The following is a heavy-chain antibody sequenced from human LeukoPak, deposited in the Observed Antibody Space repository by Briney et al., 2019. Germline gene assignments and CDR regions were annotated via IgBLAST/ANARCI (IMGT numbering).Heavy chain of an antibody. CDR2: IYYSGST. CDR3: ARDRWMVRGVIDY. Sequence: SETLSLTCTVSGGSISSSSYYWGWIRQPPGKGLEWIGSIYYSGSTYYNPSLKSRVTISVDTSKNQFSLKLSSVTAADTAVYYCARDRWMVRGVIDYWGQGTLVTVSS. D-gene: IGHD3-10*01. J-gene: IGHJ4*02. CDR1: GGSISSSSYY. V-gene: IGHV4-39*07.